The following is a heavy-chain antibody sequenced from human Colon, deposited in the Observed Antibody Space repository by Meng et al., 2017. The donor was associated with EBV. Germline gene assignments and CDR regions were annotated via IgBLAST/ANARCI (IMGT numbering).Heavy chain of an antibody. Sequence: QVRLQVSGLGLVKTSQTLSLTCTVSGGSINSGDYYWSWIRQPPGKGLEWIGYIYYTGSTYYNPSLKSRVTISMDTSKNQFSLRLSSVTAADTAVYYCARNYYFDYWGQGTLVTVFS. CDR2: IYYTGST. V-gene: IGHV4-30-4*01. J-gene: IGHJ4*02. CDR1: GGSINSGDYY. CDR3: ARNYYFDY.